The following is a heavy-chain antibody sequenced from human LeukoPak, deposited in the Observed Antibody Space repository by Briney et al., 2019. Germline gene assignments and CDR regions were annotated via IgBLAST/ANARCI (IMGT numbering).Heavy chain of an antibody. Sequence: QPGGSLRLSCAASGFTFSSYGMHWVRQAPGRGLEWEAFIRYDGSNKYYADSVKGRFTISRDNSKNTLYLQMNSLRAEDTAVYYCAKAPYYYDSSGPDYWGQGTLVTVSS. CDR2: IRYDGSNK. CDR1: GFTFSSYG. D-gene: IGHD3-22*01. J-gene: IGHJ4*02. V-gene: IGHV3-30*02. CDR3: AKAPYYYDSSGPDY.